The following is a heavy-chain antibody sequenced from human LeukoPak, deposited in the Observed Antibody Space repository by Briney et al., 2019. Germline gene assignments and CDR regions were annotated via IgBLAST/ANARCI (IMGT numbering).Heavy chain of an antibody. Sequence: SETLSLTCTVSGDSISSSNFCWGWIRQPPGKGLEWIGNIYYSGSTYYNPSLKSRVTISVDTSKNQFSLKLSSVTAADTAVYYCARLGAAEDIVLMVYARGPGYFQHWGQGTLVTVSS. CDR2: IYYSGST. D-gene: IGHD2-8*01. CDR1: GDSISSSNFC. V-gene: IGHV4-39*01. CDR3: ARLGAAEDIVLMVYARGPGYFQH. J-gene: IGHJ1*01.